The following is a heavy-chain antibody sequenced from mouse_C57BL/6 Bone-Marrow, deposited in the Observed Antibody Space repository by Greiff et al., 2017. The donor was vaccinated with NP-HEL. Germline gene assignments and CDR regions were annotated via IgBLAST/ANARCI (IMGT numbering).Heavy chain of an antibody. J-gene: IGHJ3*01. CDR3: ARGDYGSSYTWFAY. D-gene: IGHD1-1*01. CDR1: GYTFTSYT. CDR2: INPSSGST. Sequence: QVQLQQSGAELARPGASVKMSCKASGYTFTSYTMHWVKQRPGQGLEWIGYINPSSGSTKYNQKFKDKATLTADKSSSTAYMQLSSLTSEDSAVYYCARGDYGSSYTWFAYWGQGTLVTVSA. V-gene: IGHV1-4*01.